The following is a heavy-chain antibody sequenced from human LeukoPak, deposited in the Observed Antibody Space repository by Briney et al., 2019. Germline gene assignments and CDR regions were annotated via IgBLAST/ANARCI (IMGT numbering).Heavy chain of an antibody. Sequence: GESLKISCKGSGYSFTSYWIGWVRQMPGKGLEWMGIIYPGDSDTRYSPSFQGQVTISADKSISTAYLQWSSLKASDTAMYYCARLTMVRGVITLFDYWGQGTLVTVSS. CDR3: ARLTMVRGVITLFDY. J-gene: IGHJ4*02. CDR1: GYSFTSYW. D-gene: IGHD3-10*01. CDR2: IYPGDSDT. V-gene: IGHV5-51*01.